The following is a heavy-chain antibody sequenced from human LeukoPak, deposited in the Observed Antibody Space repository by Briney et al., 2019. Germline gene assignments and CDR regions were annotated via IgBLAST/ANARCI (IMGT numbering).Heavy chain of an antibody. Sequence: GASVKLSCKASGYTFTGYYMHWVRQAPGQGLEYMGWINSNSGDTNHAQNFQGRVSLTRDTSISTAYMELSSLRSDDSALYYCAGEYCSGGTCRQGFDYWGQGTLVTVSS. CDR2: INSNSGDT. D-gene: IGHD2-15*01. V-gene: IGHV1-2*02. J-gene: IGHJ4*02. CDR1: GYTFTGYY. CDR3: AGEYCSGGTCRQGFDY.